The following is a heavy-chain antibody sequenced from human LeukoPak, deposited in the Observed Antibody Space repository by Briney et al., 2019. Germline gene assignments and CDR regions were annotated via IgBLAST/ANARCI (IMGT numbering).Heavy chain of an antibody. CDR2: IHYSGNT. CDR3: ASLGVGRPFCSSTSCYSAFDI. CDR1: GGSIISSSDF. Sequence: PSETLSLTCTVSGGSIISSSDFWGWIRQPPGKGLEWIGNIHYSGNTYYNPSLKSRVTISVDTSKNQFSLKLSSVTAADTAVYYRASLGVGRPFCSSTSCYSAFDIWGQGTTVTVSS. J-gene: IGHJ3*02. V-gene: IGHV4-39*01. D-gene: IGHD2-2*01.